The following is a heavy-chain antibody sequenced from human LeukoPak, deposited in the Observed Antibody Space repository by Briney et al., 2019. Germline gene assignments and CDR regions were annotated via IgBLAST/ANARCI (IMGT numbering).Heavy chain of an antibody. J-gene: IGHJ4*02. Sequence: SVKVCCKASGGTFSSYTISWVRQAPGQGLEWMGGIIPIFGTANYAQKFQGRVTITADESTSTAYMELSSLRSEDTAVYYCAAGGSGTPYYFDYWGQGTLVTVSS. CDR3: AAGGSGTPYYFDY. CDR2: IIPIFGTA. CDR1: GGTFSSYT. D-gene: IGHD3-10*01. V-gene: IGHV1-69*13.